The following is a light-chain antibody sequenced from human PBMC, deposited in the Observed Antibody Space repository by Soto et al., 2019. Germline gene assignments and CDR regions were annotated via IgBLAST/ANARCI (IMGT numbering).Light chain of an antibody. CDR3: SSYTSSSTLEV. CDR1: SSDVGGYNY. CDR2: EVS. V-gene: IGLV2-14*01. J-gene: IGLJ1*01. Sequence: QSALTQPASVSGSPGQSITISCTGTSSDVGGYNYVSWYQQHPGKAPKLMIYEVSNRPSGVSNRFSGSKSGNTASLTISGLKAEDEADYYCSSYTSSSTLEVFGTGTKVTFL.